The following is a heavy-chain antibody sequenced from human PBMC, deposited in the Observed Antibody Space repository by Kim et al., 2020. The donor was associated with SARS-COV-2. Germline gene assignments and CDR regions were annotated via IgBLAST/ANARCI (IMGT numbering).Heavy chain of an antibody. Sequence: SETLSLTCTVSGGSISSYYWSWIRQPPGKGLEWIGYIYYSGSTNYNPSLKSRVTISVDTSKNQFSLKLSSVTAADTAVYYCAREIEGFHYGSGSQGANNWFDPWGQGTLVTVSS. V-gene: IGHV4-59*01. CDR3: AREIEGFHYGSGSQGANNWFDP. D-gene: IGHD3-10*01. CDR1: GGSISSYY. CDR2: IYYSGST. J-gene: IGHJ5*02.